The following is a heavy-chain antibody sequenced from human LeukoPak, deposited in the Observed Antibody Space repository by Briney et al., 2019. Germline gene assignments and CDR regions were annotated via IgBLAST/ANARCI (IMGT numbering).Heavy chain of an antibody. CDR2: IYTSGST. V-gene: IGHV4-4*07. CDR3: ARGAGSSTLYYYYYYYMDV. D-gene: IGHD6-6*01. Sequence: PSETLSLTCTVSGGSLSSYYWSWIRQPAGKGLEWIGRIYTSGSTNYNPSLKSRVTMSVDTSKNQFSLKLSSVTAADTAVYYCARGAGSSTLYYYYYYYMDVWGKGTTVTVSS. CDR1: GGSLSSYY. J-gene: IGHJ6*03.